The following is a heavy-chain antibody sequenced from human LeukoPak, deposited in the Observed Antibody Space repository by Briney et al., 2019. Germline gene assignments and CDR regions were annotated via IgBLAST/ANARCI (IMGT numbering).Heavy chain of an antibody. CDR1: GFTFSDYY. J-gene: IGHJ6*03. CDR2: ISSSSSTI. D-gene: IGHD3-3*01. CDR3: ARDYTKVTILGVVNYYYYMDV. V-gene: IGHV3-11*04. Sequence: PGGSLRLSCAASGFTFSDYYMNWVRQAPGKGLEWVSYISSSSSTIYYADSVKGRFTISRDNAKNSLYLQMNSLRAEDTAVYYCARDYTKVTILGVVNYYYYMDVWGKGTTVTVSS.